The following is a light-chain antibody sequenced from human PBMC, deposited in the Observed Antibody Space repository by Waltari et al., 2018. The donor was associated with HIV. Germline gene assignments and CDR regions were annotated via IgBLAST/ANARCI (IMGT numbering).Light chain of an antibody. Sequence: SYEVTQPPSVAVSPGQTARITCSGSELGDKYTSWYQQKPGKSPLLVIYQDNKRPSGIPERFSASSSGHTATLTISGTLPMDEADYYCQAWGSSTSGVFGRGTRLTVL. J-gene: IGLJ2*01. CDR3: QAWGSSTSGV. CDR1: ELGDKY. CDR2: QDN. V-gene: IGLV3-1*01.